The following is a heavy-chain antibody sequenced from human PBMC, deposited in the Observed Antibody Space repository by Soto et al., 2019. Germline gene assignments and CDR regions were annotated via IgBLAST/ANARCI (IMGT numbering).Heavy chain of an antibody. CDR1: GDSYSISTYS. CDR2: IYQSGVT. V-gene: IGHV4-30-2*01. Sequence: SETLSLTCNMSGDSYSISTYSWSWIRQPPGKALQWIGFIYQSGVTSYNPSLASRVSISLDRSNNQCSLKLKSVTAADTAVYFCAGMPYTSGLRFDPWGPCTLVTVS. J-gene: IGHJ5*02. CDR3: AGMPYTSGLRFDP. D-gene: IGHD6-19*01.